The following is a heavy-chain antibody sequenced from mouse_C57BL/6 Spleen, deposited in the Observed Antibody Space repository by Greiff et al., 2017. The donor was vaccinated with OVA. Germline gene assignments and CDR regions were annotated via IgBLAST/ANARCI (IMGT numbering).Heavy chain of an antibody. J-gene: IGHJ4*01. D-gene: IGHD2-5*01. CDR2: IYPSDSAT. V-gene: IGHV1-61*01. CDR1: GYTFTSYW. CDR3: ARSRYSNYVDYAMDY. Sequence: VQLQQPGAELVRPGSSVKLSCKASGYTFTSYWMDWVKQRPGQGLELIGNIYPSDSATHYNQKFKEQATLTVDKSSSTAYMQLSSLTSEDSAVYYCARSRYSNYVDYAMDYWGQGTSVTVSS.